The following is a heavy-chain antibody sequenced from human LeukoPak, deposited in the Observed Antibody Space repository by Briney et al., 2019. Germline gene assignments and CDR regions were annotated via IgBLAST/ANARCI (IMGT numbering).Heavy chain of an antibody. CDR1: GYTFTSYY. D-gene: IGHD3-10*01. CDR2: INPSGGST. CDR3: ARDGDLYKHFDY. J-gene: IGHJ4*02. V-gene: IGHV1-46*01. Sequence: ASVKVSCKASGYTFTSYYMHWVRQAPGEGLEWMGIINPSGGSTSYAQKFQGRVTMTRDMSTSTVYMELSSLRSEDTAVYYCARDGDLYKHFDYWGQGTLVTVSS.